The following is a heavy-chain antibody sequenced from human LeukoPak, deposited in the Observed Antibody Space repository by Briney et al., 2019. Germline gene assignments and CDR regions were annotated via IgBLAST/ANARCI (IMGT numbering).Heavy chain of an antibody. CDR3: ARDLSSPSNWELDY. CDR1: GYTVSDYF. CDR2: INPNSGVT. J-gene: IGHJ4*02. D-gene: IGHD7-27*01. Sequence: ASVKVSCKASGYTVSDYFIHWVRQARAQGLEWMGRINPNSGVTEYAHNFQGRVTMTRDTSVSVSYMELNRLTSDDTAVYYCARDLSSPSNWELDYWGQGTLVTVSS. V-gene: IGHV1-2*06.